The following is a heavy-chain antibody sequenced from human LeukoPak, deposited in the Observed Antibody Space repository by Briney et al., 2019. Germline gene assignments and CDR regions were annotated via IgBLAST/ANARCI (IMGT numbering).Heavy chain of an antibody. CDR3: ATRGVVVVPAAGDWFDP. D-gene: IGHD2-2*01. Sequence: ASVKVSCKVSGYTLTELSMHWVRQAPGKGLEWMGGFDPEDGETIYAQKFQGRVTMTEDTSTDTAYMELSSLRSEDTAVYYCATRGVVVVPAAGDWFDPWGQGTLVTVSS. CDR2: FDPEDGET. CDR1: GYTLTELS. V-gene: IGHV1-24*01. J-gene: IGHJ5*02.